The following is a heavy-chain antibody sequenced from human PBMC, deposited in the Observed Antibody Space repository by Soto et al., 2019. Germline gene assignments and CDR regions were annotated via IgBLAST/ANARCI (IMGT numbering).Heavy chain of an antibody. CDR1: GGSISSSSYY. CDR3: ATQEVGGSYVYTFDP. V-gene: IGHV4-39*02. J-gene: IGHJ5*02. Sequence: PSETLSLTCTVSGGSISSSSYYWGWIRQPPGKGLEWIGSIYYSGSTYYNPSLKSRVTISVDTSKNHFSLKLSSVTAADTAVYYCATQEVGGSYVYTFDPSGQRTLVTVSS. D-gene: IGHD1-26*01. CDR2: IYYSGST.